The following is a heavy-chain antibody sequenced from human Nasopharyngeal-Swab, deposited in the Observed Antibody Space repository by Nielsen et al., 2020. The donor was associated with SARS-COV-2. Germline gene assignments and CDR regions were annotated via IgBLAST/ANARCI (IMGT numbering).Heavy chain of an antibody. CDR2: ISGGGDNT. CDR1: GFTFSSYA. Sequence: GESLKISCAASGFTFSSYAMNWVRQAPGKGLEWVSGISGGGDNTYCADSVKGRFTVSRDNSKNTLYLQMNSLRAEDTAVYYCAKVVFSDYVWGSYRYPFDYWGQGTLVTVSS. V-gene: IGHV3-23*01. J-gene: IGHJ4*02. CDR3: AKVVFSDYVWGSYRYPFDY. D-gene: IGHD3-16*02.